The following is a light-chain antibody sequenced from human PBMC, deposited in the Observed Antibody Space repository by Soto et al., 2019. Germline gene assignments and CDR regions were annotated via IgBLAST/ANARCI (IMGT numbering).Light chain of an antibody. CDR2: EAS. CDR1: QSISSW. CDR3: QQYNSYSWT. J-gene: IGKJ1*01. Sequence: DIQMTQSPSTLSASVGDRVTITCRAGQSISSWLAWYQQKPGKAPRLLIYEASNLESGVPSRFSGSGSGTEFTLTISSLQPDDFATYHCQQYNSYSWTFGQGTKVEIK. V-gene: IGKV1-5*03.